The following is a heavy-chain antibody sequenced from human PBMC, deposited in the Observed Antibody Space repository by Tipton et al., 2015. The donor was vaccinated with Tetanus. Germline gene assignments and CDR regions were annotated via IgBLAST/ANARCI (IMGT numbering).Heavy chain of an antibody. CDR3: ARMGFTYGQVVY. Sequence: TLSLTCNVSGGSINTGDYYWSWIRQSPGKGLEWIGHVYYSGRTYYNPHLKSRVTISADMSKNQFSLKLTSVTAADTATYYCARMGFTYGQVVYWGQGTLVTVAS. J-gene: IGHJ4*02. CDR1: GGSINTGDYY. CDR2: VYYSGRT. D-gene: IGHD5-18*01. V-gene: IGHV4-30-4*01.